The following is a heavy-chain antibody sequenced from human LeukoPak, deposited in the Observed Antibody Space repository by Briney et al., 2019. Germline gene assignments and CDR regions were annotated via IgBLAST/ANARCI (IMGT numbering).Heavy chain of an antibody. D-gene: IGHD3-10*01. J-gene: IGHJ4*02. CDR1: GFTVSSNY. Sequence: GRSLRLSCAASGFTVSSNYMSWVRQAPGEGLEWVSVIYSGGSTYYADSVKGRFTISRDNSKNTLYLQMNSLRAEDTAVYYCARVGQSVLLWFGELDYWGQGTLVTVSS. V-gene: IGHV3-66*01. CDR3: ARVGQSVLLWFGELDY. CDR2: IYSGGST.